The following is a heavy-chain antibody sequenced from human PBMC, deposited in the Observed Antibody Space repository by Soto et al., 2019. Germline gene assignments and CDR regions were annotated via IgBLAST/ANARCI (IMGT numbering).Heavy chain of an antibody. V-gene: IGHV4-34*01. J-gene: IGHJ4*02. D-gene: IGHD3-10*01. CDR1: GGTSSGFY. CDR2: INRGGDT. Sequence: QVHLEQWGAGLLKPSETLSLTCAVYGGTSSGFYWSWIRQPPGKGLEWIGEINRGGDTTYYPSLRSRLTISLDTSKNQFSLTLTSVTAADTAVYYCARGYGSWSYYNYWGQGTLVTVSS. CDR3: ARGYGSWSYYNY.